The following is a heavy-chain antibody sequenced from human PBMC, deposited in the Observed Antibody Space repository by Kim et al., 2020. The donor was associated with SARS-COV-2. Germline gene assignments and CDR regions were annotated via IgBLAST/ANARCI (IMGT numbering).Heavy chain of an antibody. V-gene: IGHV3-30*04. Sequence: GGSLRLSCAASGFTFSDFAFHWVRQAPGKGLEWVAVISDDANNKYDAESVKGRFTISRDNSKNTLYLQMNSMRAEDTAVYYCASGGYSSSWSIGEAFDFWGQGTMVTVSS. J-gene: IGHJ3*01. D-gene: IGHD6-13*01. CDR3: ASGGYSSSWSIGEAFDF. CDR1: GFTFSDFA. CDR2: ISDDANNK.